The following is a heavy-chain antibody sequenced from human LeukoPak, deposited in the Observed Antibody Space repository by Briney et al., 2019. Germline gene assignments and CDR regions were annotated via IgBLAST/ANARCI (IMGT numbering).Heavy chain of an antibody. Sequence: ASVTVSCKASGGTFSSYAITWVRQAPGQGLEWMGGIIPISGTANYAQMFQGRVTITADDSTSTAYMELSSLRSEDTAVYYCARVGSKGIVGPFDYWGQGTLVTVSS. CDR2: IIPISGTA. D-gene: IGHD2-21*01. J-gene: IGHJ4*02. V-gene: IGHV1-69*01. CDR1: GGTFSSYA. CDR3: ARVGSKGIVGPFDY.